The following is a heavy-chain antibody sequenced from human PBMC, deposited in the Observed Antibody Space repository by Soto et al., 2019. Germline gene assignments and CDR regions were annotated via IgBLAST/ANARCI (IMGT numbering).Heavy chain of an antibody. Sequence: GASVKVSCKASGGTFSSYAISWVRQAPGEGREWMGGIMPIFGTANYAQKFQGRVTITADESTSTAYMALSSLRSEDTAVYYCARLPPSTVTTNYYYYMDFWGKGTPVTVSS. CDR1: GGTFSSYA. J-gene: IGHJ6*03. V-gene: IGHV1-69*13. D-gene: IGHD4-4*01. CDR2: IMPIFGTA. CDR3: ARLPPSTVTTNYYYYMDF.